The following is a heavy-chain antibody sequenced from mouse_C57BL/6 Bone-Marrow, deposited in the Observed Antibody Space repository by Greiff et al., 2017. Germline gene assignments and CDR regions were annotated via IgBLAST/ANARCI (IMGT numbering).Heavy chain of an antibody. Sequence: QVQLKESGAELVKPGASVKLSCKASGYTFTEYTIHWVKQRSGQGLEWIGWFYPGSGSIKYNEKFKDKATLTADKSSSTVYMELSRLTSEDSAVYFCARHEGEIYYGNGGFAYWGQGTLVTVSA. J-gene: IGHJ3*01. CDR1: GYTFTEYT. D-gene: IGHD2-1*01. CDR3: ARHEGEIYYGNGGFAY. CDR2: FYPGSGSI. V-gene: IGHV1-62-2*01.